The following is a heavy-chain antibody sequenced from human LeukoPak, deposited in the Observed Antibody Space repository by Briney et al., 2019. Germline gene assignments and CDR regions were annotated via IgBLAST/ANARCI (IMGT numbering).Heavy chain of an antibody. Sequence: GGSLRLSCAASGFTFSSYAMNWVRQAPGKGLEWVSAISGSGGSTYYADSMKGRFTISRDNSKNTLFLQMNSLRAEDTAVYYCAKEEYFYGSGFDYWGQGTLVTVSS. D-gene: IGHD3-10*01. CDR3: AKEEYFYGSGFDY. CDR1: GFTFSSYA. V-gene: IGHV3-23*01. CDR2: ISGSGGST. J-gene: IGHJ4*02.